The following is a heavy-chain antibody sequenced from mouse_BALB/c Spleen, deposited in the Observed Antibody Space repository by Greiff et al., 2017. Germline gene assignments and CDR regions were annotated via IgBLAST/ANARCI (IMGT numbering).Heavy chain of an antibody. Sequence: EVQLQESGPGLVKPSQSLSLTCTVTGYSITSDYAWNWIRQFPGNKLEWMGYISYSGSTSYNPSLKSRISITRDTSKNQFFLQLNSVTTEDTATYYCAIMITVLAYWGQGTLVTVAA. V-gene: IGHV3-2*02. D-gene: IGHD2-4*01. CDR2: ISYSGST. J-gene: IGHJ3*01. CDR3: AIMITVLAY. CDR1: GYSITSDYA.